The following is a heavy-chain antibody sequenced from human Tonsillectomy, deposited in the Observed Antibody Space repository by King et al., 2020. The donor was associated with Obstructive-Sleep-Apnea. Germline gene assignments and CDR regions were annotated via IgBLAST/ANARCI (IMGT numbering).Heavy chain of an antibody. CDR2: ISSSSYI. Sequence: VQLVESGGGLVKPGGSLRLSCAASGFTFSNHNMNWVRQAPGKGLEWVSSISSSSYIYNADSVKGRFTISRDNAKNSLYLQMNSLRAEDTAIYYCARGNDSSGYYNYYYGMDVWGQGTTVTVSS. CDR3: ARGNDSSGYYNYYYGMDV. D-gene: IGHD3-22*01. J-gene: IGHJ6*02. CDR1: GFTFSNHN. V-gene: IGHV3-21*01.